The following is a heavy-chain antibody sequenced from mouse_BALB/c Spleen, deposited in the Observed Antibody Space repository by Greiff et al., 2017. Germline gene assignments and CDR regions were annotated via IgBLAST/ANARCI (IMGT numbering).Heavy chain of an antibody. J-gene: IGHJ3*01. Sequence: EVKLVESGGGLVKPGGSLKLSCAASGFTFSDYYMYWVRQTPEKRLEWVATISDGGSYTYYPDSVKGRFTISRDNAKNNLYLQMSSLKSEDTAMYYCARGYYGYPFAYWGQGTLVTVSA. CDR3: ARGYYGYPFAY. CDR2: ISDGGSYT. V-gene: IGHV5-4*02. CDR1: GFTFSDYY. D-gene: IGHD1-2*01.